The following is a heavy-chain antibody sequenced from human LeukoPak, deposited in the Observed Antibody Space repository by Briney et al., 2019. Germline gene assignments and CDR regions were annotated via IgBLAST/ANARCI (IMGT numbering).Heavy chain of an antibody. Sequence: GESLMISCKSSGYIFTNFWIVWVREMPGKGLEWRGIISQGNSDTRYRPSFQGKVTMSADKSINTAYLQWNSLKASDSALYYCARLISSSWYEFDFWGQGTLATVSS. CDR3: ARLISSSWYEFDF. J-gene: IGHJ4*02. CDR1: GYIFTNFW. V-gene: IGHV5-51*01. D-gene: IGHD6-13*01. CDR2: ISQGNSDT.